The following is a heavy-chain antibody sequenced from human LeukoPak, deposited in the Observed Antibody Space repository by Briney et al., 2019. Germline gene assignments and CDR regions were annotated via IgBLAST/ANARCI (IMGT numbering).Heavy chain of an antibody. J-gene: IGHJ5*02. CDR3: ARGRRGGDYSSDRFDP. D-gene: IGHD4-17*01. CDR2: INTNTGDP. CDR1: GYAFTNYA. Sequence: ASAKVSCKASGYAFTNYAINWVRQAPGQGLEWMGWINTNTGDPTYAQAFTGRFVFSLDTSVSTAYLQISSLKADDTAVFYCARGRRGGDYSSDRFDPWGQGTLVTVSS. V-gene: IGHV7-4-1*02.